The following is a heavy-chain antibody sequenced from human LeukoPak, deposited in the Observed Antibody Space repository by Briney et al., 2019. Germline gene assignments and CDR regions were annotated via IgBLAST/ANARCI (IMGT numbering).Heavy chain of an antibody. CDR3: ALAGDLDY. V-gene: IGHV4-34*01. CDR1: GGSFSGNY. CDR2: INHSGST. J-gene: IGHJ4*02. Sequence: SETLSLTCAVNGGSFSGNYWSWIRQPPGKGLEWIGEINHSGSTNYNPSLKRRVTMSVDTSKNQFSLKLSSVTAADTAVYYCALAGDLDYWGQGTLVTVSS. D-gene: IGHD7-27*01.